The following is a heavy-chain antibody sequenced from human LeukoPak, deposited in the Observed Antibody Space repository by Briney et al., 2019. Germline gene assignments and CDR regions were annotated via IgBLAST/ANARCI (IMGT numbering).Heavy chain of an antibody. Sequence: GASVKVSCKASGYTFTGYYMHWVRQAPGQGLEWMGWINPNSGGTNYAQKFQGRVTMTRDTSISTAYMELSRLRSDDTAVYYCARGDYDILTGYADLGYWGQGTLVTVSS. V-gene: IGHV1-2*02. J-gene: IGHJ4*02. CDR3: ARGDYDILTGYADLGY. CDR2: INPNSGGT. D-gene: IGHD3-9*01. CDR1: GYTFTGYY.